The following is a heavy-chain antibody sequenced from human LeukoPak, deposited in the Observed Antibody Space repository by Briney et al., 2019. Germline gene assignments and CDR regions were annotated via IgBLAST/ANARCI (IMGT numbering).Heavy chain of an antibody. CDR1: GFIFSSYA. D-gene: IGHD3-3*02. J-gene: IGHJ4*02. CDR2: ISGSGGST. V-gene: IGHV3-23*01. Sequence: PGGSLRLSCAASGFIFSSYAMSWVRQAPGKGLEWVSAISGSGGSTYYTDSVKGRFTISRDNSKNTLYLQMNSLRAEDTAVYYCAKDSSMWQGPSPDDYWGQGTLVTVSS. CDR3: AKDSSMWQGPSPDDY.